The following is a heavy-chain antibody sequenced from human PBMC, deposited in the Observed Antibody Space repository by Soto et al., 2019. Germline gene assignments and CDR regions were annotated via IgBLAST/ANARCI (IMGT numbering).Heavy chain of an antibody. CDR1: GFTFSSYW. V-gene: IGHV3-7*01. CDR2: IKQDGSEK. Sequence: PGGSLRLSCAASGFTFSSYWMSWVRQAPGKGLEWVANIKQDGSEKYYVDSVKGRFTISRDNAKNSLYLQMNSLRAEDTAVYYCARDLGERIAAAGTFFPPDHNWIDPWGQGTLVTVSS. CDR3: ARDLGERIAAAGTFFPPDHNWIDP. D-gene: IGHD6-13*01. J-gene: IGHJ5*02.